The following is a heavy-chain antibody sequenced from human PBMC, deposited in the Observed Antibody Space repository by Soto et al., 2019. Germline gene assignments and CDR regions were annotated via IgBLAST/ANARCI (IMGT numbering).Heavy chain of an antibody. J-gene: IGHJ4*02. D-gene: IGHD6-13*01. V-gene: IGHV4-31*03. CDR2: IYYSGST. Sequence: QVQLQESGPGLVKPSQTLSLTCTVSGGSISSGGYYWSWIRQHPGKGLEWIGYIYYSGSTYYNPSLKSRVTISVDTSKNQFSLKLSSVTAADTAVYYCARNRAGAAAGTRYFDYWGQGTLVTVSS. CDR3: ARNRAGAAAGTRYFDY. CDR1: GGSISSGGYY.